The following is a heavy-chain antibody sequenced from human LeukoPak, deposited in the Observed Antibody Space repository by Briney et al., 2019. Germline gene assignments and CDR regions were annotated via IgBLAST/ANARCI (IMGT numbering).Heavy chain of an antibody. D-gene: IGHD3-10*01. CDR3: AKTRYGGSGNPYFFDY. Sequence: GGSLRLSCVASGFTFSNYAMTWVRQAPGKGLEWVLSISSDAVNTYYAGSVKGRFTISRDNSKNTLYLQMNSLRAEDTALYYCAKTRYGGSGNPYFFDYWGQGTLVTVSS. V-gene: IGHV3-23*01. J-gene: IGHJ4*02. CDR1: GFTFSNYA. CDR2: ISSDAVNT.